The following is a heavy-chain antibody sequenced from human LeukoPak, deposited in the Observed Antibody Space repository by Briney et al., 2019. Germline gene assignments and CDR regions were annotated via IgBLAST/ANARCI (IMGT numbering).Heavy chain of an antibody. J-gene: IGHJ2*01. CDR1: GFTFSSYA. D-gene: IGHD3-10*01. Sequence: GGSLGLSCVASGFTFSSYAMNWVRQAPGKGLEWVSAISSSDGSTYYADSVKGRFTISRDNSKNTLYLQMNSLRAEDTAVYYCAKDTGYYGSGSHFGYFDLWGRGTLVTVSS. CDR3: AKDTGYYGSGSHFGYFDL. V-gene: IGHV3-23*01. CDR2: ISSSDGST.